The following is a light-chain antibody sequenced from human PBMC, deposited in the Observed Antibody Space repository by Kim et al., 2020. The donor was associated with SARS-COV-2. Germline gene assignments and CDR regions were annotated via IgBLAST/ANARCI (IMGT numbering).Light chain of an antibody. V-gene: IGKV3-15*01. CDR1: ESISTH. CDR3: QQYDYWRT. CDR2: AVS. Sequence: LSVSPGERFPPAGRANESISTHFAWYQQKPGQAPRLLIYAVSARATDIPARFSGSGSETEVTLTISSVQSEDSAVYYCQQYDYWRTFGQGTKVDIK. J-gene: IGKJ1*01.